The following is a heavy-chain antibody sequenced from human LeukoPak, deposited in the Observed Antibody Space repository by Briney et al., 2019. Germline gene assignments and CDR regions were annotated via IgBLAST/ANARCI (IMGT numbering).Heavy chain of an antibody. V-gene: IGHV3-48*01. Sequence: PGRSLRLSCVASGFTFSSYSMNWVRQAPGKGLEWVSYISSSSSTIYYADSVKGRFTISRDNAKNSLYLQMNSLRAEDTAVYYCARGPSYCSSTSCPHDYWGQGTLVTVSS. CDR2: ISSSSSTI. CDR1: GFTFSSYS. D-gene: IGHD2-2*01. CDR3: ARGPSYCSSTSCPHDY. J-gene: IGHJ4*02.